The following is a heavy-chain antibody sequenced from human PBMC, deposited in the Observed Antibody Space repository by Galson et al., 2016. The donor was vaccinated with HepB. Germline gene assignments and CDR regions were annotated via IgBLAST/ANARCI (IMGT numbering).Heavy chain of an antibody. Sequence: SVKVSCKASGYTFTSYGVTWVRQAPGQGLEWMGWISAYRPNTNYAQKFQGRVTMTTDTSTSTAYMELRSLRSDDTAVYYCARVFWNYEGCFDHWGQGTLVTVSS. CDR2: ISAYRPNT. CDR1: GYTFTSYG. V-gene: IGHV1-18*01. J-gene: IGHJ4*02. D-gene: IGHD1-7*01. CDR3: ARVFWNYEGCFDH.